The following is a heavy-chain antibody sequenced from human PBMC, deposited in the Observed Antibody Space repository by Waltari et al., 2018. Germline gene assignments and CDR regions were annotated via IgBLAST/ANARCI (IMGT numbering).Heavy chain of an antibody. J-gene: IGHJ4*02. D-gene: IGHD3-3*01. V-gene: IGHV4-38-2*02. CDR3: ATIFGAAFDY. CDR2: IYHSGPP. Sequence: QVQLKESGPGLVLPSETLSLTCTVSGYSISDGYYWAWIRQSPDKGLEWIGNIYHSGPPSYNLSLKSRVTISVDTSMNKFSLRLISMTAADPAVYYCATIFGAAFDYWGQGIPVAVS. CDR1: GYSISDGYY.